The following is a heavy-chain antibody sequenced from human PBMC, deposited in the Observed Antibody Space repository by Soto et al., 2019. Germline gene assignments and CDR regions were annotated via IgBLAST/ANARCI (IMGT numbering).Heavy chain of an antibody. V-gene: IGHV1-18*01. D-gene: IGHD3-22*01. CDR2: SNPNSGHT. CDR1: GYTFTTYG. Sequence: QIQLLQSGAEVKKPGTSVKVSCQASGYTFTTYGIIWVRQAPGQGLEWMGWSNPNSGHTNYAQNLKDRATMTTDTSTNTAYMELRTLTSDDTAVYFCARGQVVNFDNWFDPWGQGTLVTVSS. CDR3: ARGQVVNFDNWFDP. J-gene: IGHJ5*02.